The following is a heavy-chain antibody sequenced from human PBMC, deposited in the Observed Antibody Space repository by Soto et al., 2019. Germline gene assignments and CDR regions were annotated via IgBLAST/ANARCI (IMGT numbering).Heavy chain of an antibody. D-gene: IGHD6-19*01. CDR1: GFTFSSYA. V-gene: IGHV3-30-3*01. J-gene: IGHJ4*02. CDR3: ARAGVSSGWYGDLYYFDY. Sequence: QVQLVESGGGVVQPGRSLRLSCAASGFTFSSYAMHWVRQAPGKGLEWVAVISYDGSNKYYADSVKGQFTISRDNSKNTLYLQMNSLRAEDTAVYYCARAGVSSGWYGDLYYFDYWGQGTLVTVSS. CDR2: ISYDGSNK.